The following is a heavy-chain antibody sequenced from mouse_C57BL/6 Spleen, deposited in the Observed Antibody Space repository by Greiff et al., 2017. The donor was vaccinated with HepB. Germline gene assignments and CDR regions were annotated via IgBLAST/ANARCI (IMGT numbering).Heavy chain of an antibody. CDR1: GYTFTSYW. CDR2: IHPNSGST. J-gene: IGHJ4*01. V-gene: IGHV1-64*01. Sequence: VQLQQPGAELVKPGASVKLSCKASGYTFTSYWMHWVKQRPGQGLEWIGMIHPNSGSTNYNEKFKSKATLTVDKSSSTAYMQLSSLTSEDSAVYYCARDYYGSSYRMDYWGQGTSVTVSS. D-gene: IGHD1-1*01. CDR3: ARDYYGSSYRMDY.